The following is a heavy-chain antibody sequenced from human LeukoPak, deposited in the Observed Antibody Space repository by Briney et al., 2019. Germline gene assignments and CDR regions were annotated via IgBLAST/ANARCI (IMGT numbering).Heavy chain of an antibody. CDR2: INPSGSST. D-gene: IGHD1-1*01. CDR3: ARPPEKFTTGDAFGI. CDR1: AYTFTNYY. V-gene: IGHV1-46*01. J-gene: IGHJ3*02. Sequence: ASVKVSCKASAYTFTNYYIHWVRQAPGQGLEWMGIINPSGSSTTYAQKFQGRVTMTRDTSTSTVYMELSSLRSEDTAVYYCARPPEKFTTGDAFGIWGQGTMVTVSS.